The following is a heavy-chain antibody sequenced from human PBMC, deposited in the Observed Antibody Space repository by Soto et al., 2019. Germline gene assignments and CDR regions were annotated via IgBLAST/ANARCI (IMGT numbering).Heavy chain of an antibody. CDR2: IYYSGST. V-gene: IGHV4-31*03. CDR3: ARGCSSGSCYGTPDY. D-gene: IGHD2-15*01. CDR1: GGSISSGGYY. J-gene: IGHJ4*02. Sequence: QVQLQESGQGLVKPSQTLSLTCTVSGGSISSGGYYWSWIRQHPGKGPEWIGYIYYSGSTYYNPSLKSRVTISVDTSMNQCALKLSSVTAADTAVYYCARGCSSGSCYGTPDYWGQGTLVTVSS.